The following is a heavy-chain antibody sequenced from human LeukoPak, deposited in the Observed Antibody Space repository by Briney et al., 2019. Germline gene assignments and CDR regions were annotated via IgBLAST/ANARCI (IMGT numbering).Heavy chain of an antibody. V-gene: IGHV4-4*02. CDR3: AREVRIAVAGTIVRFDP. D-gene: IGHD6-19*01. Sequence: PSETLSLTCAVSGGSISSSNWWSWVRQPPGKGLEWIGEIYHSGSTNYNPSLKSRVTISVDKSKNQFSLKLSSVTAAGTAVYYCAREVRIAVAGTIVRFDPWGQGTLVTVSS. CDR1: GGSISSSNW. CDR2: IYHSGST. J-gene: IGHJ5*02.